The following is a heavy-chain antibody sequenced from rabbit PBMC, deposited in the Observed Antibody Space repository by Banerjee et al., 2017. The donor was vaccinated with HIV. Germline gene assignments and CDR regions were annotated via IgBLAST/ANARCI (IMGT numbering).Heavy chain of an antibody. CDR3: VRDYASSSGYYEDWLDL. D-gene: IGHD1-1*01. CDR2: IDPVFGST. Sequence: QEQLVESGGGLVQPGGSLKLSCKASGFDFSSYGVSWVRQAPGKGLEWIGYIDPVFGSTYYASWVNGRFTISSHNAQNTLYLQLNSLTAADTATYFCVRDYASSSGYYEDWLDLWGPGTLVTVS. J-gene: IGHJ5*01. CDR1: GFDFSSYG. V-gene: IGHV1S47*01.